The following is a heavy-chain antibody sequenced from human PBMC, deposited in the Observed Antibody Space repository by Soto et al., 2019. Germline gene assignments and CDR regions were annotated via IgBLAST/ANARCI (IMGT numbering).Heavy chain of an antibody. CDR3: ARHREKYDYVWGSYRDDAFDI. V-gene: IGHV4-30-2*01. J-gene: IGHJ3*02. CDR2: IYHSGST. CDR1: GGSISSGGYS. D-gene: IGHD3-16*02. Sequence: QLQLQESGSGLVKPSQTLSLTCAVSGGSISSGGYSWSWIRQPPGKGLEWIGYIYHSGSTYYNPSLQSRVTISVDRSKNQFSLKLSSVTAADTAVYYCARHREKYDYVWGSYRDDAFDIWGQGTMVTVSS.